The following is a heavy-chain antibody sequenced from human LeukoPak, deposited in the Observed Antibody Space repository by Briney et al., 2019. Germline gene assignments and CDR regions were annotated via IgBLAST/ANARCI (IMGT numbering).Heavy chain of an antibody. CDR3: ARIFDS. CDR1: GFTVSSNY. CDR2: TFHTGKT. J-gene: IGHJ4*02. V-gene: IGHV4-59*02. Sequence: GSLRLSCAASGFTVSSNYMSWIRQPPGKRPEWIGDTFHTGKTNYNPSPRSRATISLDTSKSQFSLRLTSMTAADTAVYYCARIFDSWGQGILVTVSS.